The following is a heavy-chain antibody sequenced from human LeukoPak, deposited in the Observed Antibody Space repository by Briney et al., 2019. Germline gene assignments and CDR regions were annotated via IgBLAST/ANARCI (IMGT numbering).Heavy chain of an antibody. CDR3: ARGSGIAVAGPLYYYYVDV. CDR1: GGTFSSYA. J-gene: IGHJ6*03. CDR2: IIPIFGTA. D-gene: IGHD6-19*01. V-gene: IGHV1-69*05. Sequence: GASVKVSCKASGGTFSSYAISWVRQAPGQGLEWMGGIIPIFGTANYAQKFQGRVTITTDESTSTAYMELSSLRSEDTAVYYCARGSGIAVAGPLYYYYVDVWGKGTTVTVSS.